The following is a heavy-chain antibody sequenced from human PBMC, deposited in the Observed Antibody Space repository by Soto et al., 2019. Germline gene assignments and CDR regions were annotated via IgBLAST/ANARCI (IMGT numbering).Heavy chain of an antibody. Sequence: LTCTVSGGSISSGGYYWSWIRQHPGKGLEWIGSIYYSGSTYYNPSLKSRVTISVDTSKNQFSLKLSSVTAADTAVYYCARQGRDPSYYYYGMDVWGQGTTVTVSS. V-gene: IGHV4-39*01. CDR2: IYYSGST. CDR3: ARQGRDPSYYYYGMDV. J-gene: IGHJ6*02. CDR1: GGSISSGGYY.